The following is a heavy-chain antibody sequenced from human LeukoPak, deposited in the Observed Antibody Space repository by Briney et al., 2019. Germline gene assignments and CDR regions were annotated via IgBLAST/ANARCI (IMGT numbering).Heavy chain of an antibody. D-gene: IGHD6-6*01. J-gene: IGHJ6*03. CDR2: MNPNSGNT. CDR1: GYTFTGYY. CDR3: ARADGSSSIDYYHLDV. Sequence: ASVKVSCKASGYTFTGYYIRWVRQATGQGLEWMGWMNPNSGNTGYAQKFQGRVTITRNTSISTAYMELSSLRSEDTAIYYCARADGSSSIDYYHLDVWGKGTTVTVSS. V-gene: IGHV1-8*03.